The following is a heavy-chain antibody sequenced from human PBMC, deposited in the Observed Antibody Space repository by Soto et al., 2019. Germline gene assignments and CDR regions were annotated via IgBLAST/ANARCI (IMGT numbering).Heavy chain of an antibody. V-gene: IGHV1-69*13. Sequence: SVKFSCKASGGTFSSYRINWLRQAPGQGLEWVGVIVPIYRTADYAQKFQGRVTITADESARTSYMELRSLKSQDTAVYYCVRDSGAKLSSSWGQGTLVTVSS. CDR1: GGTFSSYR. J-gene: IGHJ4*02. D-gene: IGHD6-13*01. CDR2: IVPIYRTA. CDR3: VRDSGAKLSSS.